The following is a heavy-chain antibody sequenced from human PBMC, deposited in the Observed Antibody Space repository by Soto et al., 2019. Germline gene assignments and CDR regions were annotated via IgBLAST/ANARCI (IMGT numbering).Heavy chain of an antibody. Sequence: PSETLSLTCTVSGGSISSSSYYWGWIRQPPGKGLEWIGSIYYSGSTYYNPSLKSRVTISVDTSKNQFSLKLSSVTAADTAVYYCASLEIDYYYYGMDVWGQGTTVNVS. CDR2: IYYSGST. CDR3: ASLEIDYYYYGMDV. V-gene: IGHV4-39*01. D-gene: IGHD1-1*01. J-gene: IGHJ6*02. CDR1: GGSISSSSYY.